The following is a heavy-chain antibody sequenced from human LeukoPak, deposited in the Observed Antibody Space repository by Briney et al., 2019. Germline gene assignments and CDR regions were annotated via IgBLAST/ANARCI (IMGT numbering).Heavy chain of an antibody. D-gene: IGHD3-3*01. CDR3: ARFESRGEVGLDV. V-gene: IGHV3-48*01. CDR2: ISSGSRTI. J-gene: IGHJ6*04. CDR1: GFTFSSYS. Sequence: GGSLRLSCAASGFTFSSYSMNWVRQAPGKGLEWLSYISSGSRTIFYVDSVKGRFTISRDNAKNSLFLQMNSLRAEDTAVYYCARFESRGEVGLDVWGKGTTVTVSS.